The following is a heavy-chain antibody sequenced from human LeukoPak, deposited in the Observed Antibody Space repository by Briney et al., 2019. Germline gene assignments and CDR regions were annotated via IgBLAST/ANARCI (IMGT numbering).Heavy chain of an antibody. CDR1: GGSISSSSYY. Sequence: PSETLSLTCTVSGGSISSSSYYWGWIRQPPGKGLEWIGSIYYTGRTYHNPSLKSRVTISVDTSKNQFYLKLNSVTAADTAVFYCARLRCSGGSCFWFDYWGQGTLVTVSS. J-gene: IGHJ4*02. CDR3: ARLRCSGGSCFWFDY. D-gene: IGHD2-15*01. CDR2: IYYTGRT. V-gene: IGHV4-39*01.